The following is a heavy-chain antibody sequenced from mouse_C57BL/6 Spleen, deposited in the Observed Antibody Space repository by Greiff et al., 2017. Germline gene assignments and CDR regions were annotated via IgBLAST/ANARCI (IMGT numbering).Heavy chain of an antibody. CDR1: GYAFSSSW. D-gene: IGHD3-2*02. CDR3: AIDSSGLYAMDY. V-gene: IGHV1-82*01. CDR2: IYPGDGDT. Sequence: QVQLKQSGPELVKPGASVKISCKASGYAFSSSWMNWVKQRPGKGLEWIGRIYPGDGDTNYNGKFKGKATLTADKSSSTAYMQLSSLTSEDSAVYFCAIDSSGLYAMDYWGQGTSVTVSS. J-gene: IGHJ4*01.